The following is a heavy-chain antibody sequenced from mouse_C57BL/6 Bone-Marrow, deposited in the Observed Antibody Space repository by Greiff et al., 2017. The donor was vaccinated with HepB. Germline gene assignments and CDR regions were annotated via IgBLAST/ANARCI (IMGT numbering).Heavy chain of an antibody. CDR1: GYAFTNYL. Sequence: VQLVESGAELVRPGTSVKVSCKASGYAFTNYLIEWVKQRPGQGLEWIGVINPGSGGTNYNEKFKGKATLTADKSSSTAYMQLSSLTSEDSAVYFCARGTTAPFAYWGQGTLVTVSA. CDR3: ARGTTAPFAY. J-gene: IGHJ3*01. D-gene: IGHD1-2*01. V-gene: IGHV1-54*01. CDR2: INPGSGGT.